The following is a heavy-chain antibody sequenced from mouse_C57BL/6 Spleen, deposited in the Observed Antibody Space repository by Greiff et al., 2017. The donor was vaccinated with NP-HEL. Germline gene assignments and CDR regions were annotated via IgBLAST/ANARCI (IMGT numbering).Heavy chain of an antibody. CDR1: GFTFSSYA. CDR3: ARAGITTVGYAMDY. D-gene: IGHD1-1*01. Sequence: EVMLVESGGGLVKPGGSLKLSCAASGFTFSSYAMSWVRQTPEKRLEWVATISDGGSYTYYPDNVKGRFTISRDNAKNNLYLQMSHLKSEDTAMYHCARAGITTVGYAMDYWGQGTSVTVSS. CDR2: ISDGGSYT. J-gene: IGHJ4*01. V-gene: IGHV5-4*03.